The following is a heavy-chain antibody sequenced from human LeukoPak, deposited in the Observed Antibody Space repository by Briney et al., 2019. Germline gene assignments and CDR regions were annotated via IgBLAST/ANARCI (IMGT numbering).Heavy chain of an antibody. CDR3: ARDTYYYGSGSYYFDY. CDR1: GGSTSSGSYY. CDR2: IYTSGST. Sequence: SETLSLTCTVSGGSTSSGSYYWSWIRQPAGKGLEWIGRIYTSGSTNYNPSLKSRVTMSVDTSKNQFSLKLSSVTAADTAVYYCARDTYYYGSGSYYFDYWGQGTLVTVS. D-gene: IGHD3-10*01. V-gene: IGHV4-61*02. J-gene: IGHJ4*02.